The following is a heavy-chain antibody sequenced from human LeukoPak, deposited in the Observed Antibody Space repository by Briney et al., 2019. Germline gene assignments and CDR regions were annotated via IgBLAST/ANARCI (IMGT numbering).Heavy chain of an antibody. V-gene: IGHV3-11*04. Sequence: GGSLRLSCGASGFTFSDYYMTWIRQAPRKGLEWLSYISNTGRTIYYADSVKGRFTISRDNAKNSLYLQMNSLRAEDTAVYYCAELGITMIGGVWGKGTTVTISS. J-gene: IGHJ6*04. CDR3: AELGITMIGGV. D-gene: IGHD3-10*02. CDR2: ISNTGRTI. CDR1: GFTFSDYY.